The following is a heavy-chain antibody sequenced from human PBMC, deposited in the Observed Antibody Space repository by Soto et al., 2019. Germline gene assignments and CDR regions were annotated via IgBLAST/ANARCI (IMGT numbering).Heavy chain of an antibody. CDR1: GYTFTSYG. D-gene: IGHD5-18*01. V-gene: IGHV1-18*01. J-gene: IGHJ4*02. Sequence: ASVKVSCKASGYTFTSYGISWVRQAPGQGLEWMGWISAYNGNTNYAQKLQGRVTMTTDTSTSTAYMELRSLRSDDTAVYYCARDGWIQLWGSSEKQGAAFDYWGQGTLVTVSS. CDR3: ARDGWIQLWGSSEKQGAAFDY. CDR2: ISAYNGNT.